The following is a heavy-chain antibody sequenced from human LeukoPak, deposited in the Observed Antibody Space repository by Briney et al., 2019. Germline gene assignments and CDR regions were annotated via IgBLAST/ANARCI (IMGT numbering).Heavy chain of an antibody. CDR3: AKAIGSSGSA. CDR2: ISGSGDST. CDR1: GFTFSNYA. V-gene: IGHV3-23*01. D-gene: IGHD6-25*01. Sequence: PGGSLRLSRAASGFTFSNYAMSWVRQAPGKGLEWVSGISGSGDSTYYADSVKGRFTISRDNSKNTLYLQVNSLRAEDTALYYCAKAIGSSGSAWGQGTLVTVSS. J-gene: IGHJ5*02.